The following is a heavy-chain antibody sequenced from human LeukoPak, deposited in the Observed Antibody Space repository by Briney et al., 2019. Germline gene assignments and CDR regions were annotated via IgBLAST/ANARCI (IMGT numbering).Heavy chain of an antibody. D-gene: IGHD4-17*01. V-gene: IGHV3-23*01. J-gene: IGHJ4*02. CDR3: AKSMTTVTTPTVSY. CDR1: GFTLSNYW. CDR2: ISGSGGST. Sequence: GGSLRLSCAASGFTLSNYWMHWVRQAPGKGLEWVSAISGSGGSTYYADSVKGRFTISRDNSKNTLYLQMNSLRAEDTAVYYCAKSMTTVTTPTVSYWGQGTLVTVSS.